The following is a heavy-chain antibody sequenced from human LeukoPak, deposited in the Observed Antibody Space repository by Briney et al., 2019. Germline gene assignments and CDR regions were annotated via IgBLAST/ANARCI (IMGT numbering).Heavy chain of an antibody. CDR3: ARDRFGGADYYYGMDV. J-gene: IGHJ6*02. CDR2: FSSSSSYI. Sequence: GGSLRLSCAASGFTFSSYSMNWVRQAPGKGLEWVSSFSSSSSYIYYADSVKGRFTISRDNAKNSLYLQMNSLRAEDTAVYYCARDRFGGADYYYGMDVWGQGTTVTVSS. CDR1: GFTFSSYS. D-gene: IGHD3-16*01. V-gene: IGHV3-21*01.